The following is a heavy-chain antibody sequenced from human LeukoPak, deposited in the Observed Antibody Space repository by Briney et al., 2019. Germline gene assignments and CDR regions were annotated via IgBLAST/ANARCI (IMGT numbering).Heavy chain of an antibody. D-gene: IGHD3-3*01. Sequence: ASVKVSCKASGYTFTSYGISWVRQAPGQGLEWVGWISAYNGNTNYAQKLQGRVTMTTDTSTSTAYMELRSLRSDDTAVCYCARGGGTIFGVVIPYYYYYMDVWGKGTTVTVSS. CDR1: GYTFTSYG. J-gene: IGHJ6*03. V-gene: IGHV1-18*01. CDR3: ARGGGTIFGVVIPYYYYYMDV. CDR2: ISAYNGNT.